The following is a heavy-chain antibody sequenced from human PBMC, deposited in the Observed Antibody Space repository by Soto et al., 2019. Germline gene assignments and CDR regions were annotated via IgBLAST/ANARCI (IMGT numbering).Heavy chain of an antibody. J-gene: IGHJ4*02. Sequence: AGGSLRLSCEASGSIFTNFGLHWVRQAPGKGLQWLGVVSSDGSRKYYADSVRGRLNISRDNPKNTLYLQLDRLSADDTAVYYCAKSWNLDFSATWYAPDYWGQGTLVTGSS. V-gene: IGHV3-30*18. CDR2: VSSDGSRK. D-gene: IGHD6-13*01. CDR3: AKSWNLDFSATWYAPDY. CDR1: GSIFTNFG.